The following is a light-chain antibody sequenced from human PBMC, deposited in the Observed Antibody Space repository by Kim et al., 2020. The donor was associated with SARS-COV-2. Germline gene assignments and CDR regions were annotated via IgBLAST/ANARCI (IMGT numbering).Light chain of an antibody. V-gene: IGLV3-25*03. CDR1: ALPKQY. CDR3: QSTDSSGTYV. CDR2: KDT. J-gene: IGLJ1*01. Sequence: SYELTQPPSVSVSPGQTATIPCSGDALPKQYVYWYQQRPGQAPVLVIYKDTERPSGIPERFSGSSSGTTVTLTISGVQAEDEADYYCQSTDSSGTYVFGT.